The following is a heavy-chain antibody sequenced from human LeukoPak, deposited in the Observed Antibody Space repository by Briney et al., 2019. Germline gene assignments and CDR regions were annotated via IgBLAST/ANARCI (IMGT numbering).Heavy chain of an antibody. CDR1: GFTVSSNY. V-gene: IGHV3-74*01. CDR3: AKEYSVRNQFDY. J-gene: IGHJ4*02. Sequence: GGSLRLSCAASGFTVSSNYMSWVRQAPGKGLEWVSRINSDGSSTIYADSVKGRFTISRDNAKNTLFLEMNSLRAEDTAVYYCAKEYSVRNQFDYWGQGTLVAVSS. CDR2: INSDGSST. D-gene: IGHD1-14*01.